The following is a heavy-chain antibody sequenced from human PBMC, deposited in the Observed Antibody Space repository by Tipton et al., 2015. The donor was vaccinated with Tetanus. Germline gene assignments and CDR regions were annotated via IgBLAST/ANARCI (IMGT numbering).Heavy chain of an antibody. J-gene: IGHJ4*02. D-gene: IGHD2-2*01. CDR1: GGSFSGYY. CDR3: ARVWDPKDIVVVPAAKPGGLDY. Sequence: TLSLTCAVYGGSFSGYYWSWIRQPPGKGLEWIGEINHSGSTNYNPSLKSRVTISVDTSKNQFSLKLSSVTAADTAVYYCARVWDPKDIVVVPAAKPGGLDYWDQGTLVTVSS. CDR2: INHSGST. V-gene: IGHV4-34*01.